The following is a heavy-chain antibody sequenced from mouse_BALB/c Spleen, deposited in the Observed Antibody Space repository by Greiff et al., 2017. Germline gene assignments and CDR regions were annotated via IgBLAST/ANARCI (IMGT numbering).Heavy chain of an antibody. J-gene: IGHJ4*01. CDR1: GFNIKDTY. CDR3: ARGYYGSPYAMDY. Sequence: EVQLQQSGAELVKPGASVKLSCTASGFNIKDTYMHWVKQRPEQGLEWIGRIDPANGNTKYDPKFQGKATITADTSSNTAYLQLSSLTSEDTAVYYCARGYYGSPYAMDYWGQGTSVTVSS. CDR2: IDPANGNT. D-gene: IGHD1-1*01. V-gene: IGHV14-3*02.